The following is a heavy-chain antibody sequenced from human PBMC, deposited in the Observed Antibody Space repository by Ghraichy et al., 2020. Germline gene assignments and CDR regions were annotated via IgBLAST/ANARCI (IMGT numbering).Heavy chain of an antibody. V-gene: IGHV4-34*01. D-gene: IGHD3-10*01. CDR1: GGSFSGYY. CDR3: ARGGYGSGIGRFDP. J-gene: IGHJ5*02. CDR2: INHSGST. Sequence: SETLSLTCAVYGGSFSGYYWSWIRQPPGKGLEWIGEINHSGSTNYNPSLKSRVTISVDTSQNQFSLKLSSVTAADTAVYYCARGGYGSGIGRFDPWGQGTLVTVSS.